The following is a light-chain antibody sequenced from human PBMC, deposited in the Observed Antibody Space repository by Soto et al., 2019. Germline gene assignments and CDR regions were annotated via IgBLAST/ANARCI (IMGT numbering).Light chain of an antibody. Sequence: DIQMIQSPSSLSASVGDRVTITCRASQSISTHLNWYQQKPGKAPKLLINAASSLQSGVPSRFSGSGSGTDFTLTISSLQPEDFATYYCQQSYSTPHTFGQGTQLEIK. J-gene: IGKJ2*01. V-gene: IGKV1-39*01. CDR2: AAS. CDR1: QSISTH. CDR3: QQSYSTPHT.